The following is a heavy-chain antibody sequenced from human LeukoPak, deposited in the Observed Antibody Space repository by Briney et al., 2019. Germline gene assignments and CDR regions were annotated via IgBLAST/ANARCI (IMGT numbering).Heavy chain of an antibody. V-gene: IGHV4-34*01. CDR3: ARGTPRRGRYCSSTSCYKGIFVY. D-gene: IGHD2-2*02. J-gene: IGHJ4*02. CDR1: GGSFSGHY. Sequence: SETLSLTCAAYGGSFSGHYWSWIRQPPGKGLEWIGEINHSGSTNYNPSLKSRVTISVDTSKNQFSLKLSSVTAADTAVYYCARGTPRRGRYCSSTSCYKGIFVYWGQGTLVTVSS. CDR2: INHSGST.